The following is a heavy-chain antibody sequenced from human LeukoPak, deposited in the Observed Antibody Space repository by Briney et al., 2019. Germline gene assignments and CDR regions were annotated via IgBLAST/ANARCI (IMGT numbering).Heavy chain of an antibody. V-gene: IGHV3-20*04. CDR3: ARSKVVTKGYYYYYMDV. CDR1: GFTLDDYG. CDR2: INWNGGST. D-gene: IGHD3-22*01. J-gene: IGHJ6*03. Sequence: GSLRLSCAASGFTLDDYGMSWVRQAPGKGLEWVPGINWNGGSTGYADSVKGRFTISRDNAKNSLYLQVNSLRAEDTALYYCARSKVVTKGYYYYYMDVWGKGTTVTVSS.